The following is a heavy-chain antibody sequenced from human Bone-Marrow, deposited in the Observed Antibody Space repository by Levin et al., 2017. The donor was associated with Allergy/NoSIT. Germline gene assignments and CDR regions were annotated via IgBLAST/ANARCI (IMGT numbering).Heavy chain of an antibody. J-gene: IGHJ4*02. Sequence: GGSLRLPCAASGFTFSSFEMNWVRQAPGKGLEWVSYISSSRSNIYYADSGKGRFTIPRDNAKDSLYLKMNRLGAEGTAVCYCAGFYGDSVRYFDYWGQGTLVTVSS. CDR1: GFTFSSFE. D-gene: IGHD4-17*01. V-gene: IGHV3-48*03. CDR2: ISSSRSNI. CDR3: AGFYGDSVRYFDY.